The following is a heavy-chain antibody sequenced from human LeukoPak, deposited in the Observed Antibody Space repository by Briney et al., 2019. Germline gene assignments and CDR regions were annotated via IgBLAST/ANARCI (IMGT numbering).Heavy chain of an antibody. CDR1: GLIFDHYT. CDR3: AKFGLQ. Sequence: GGSLRLSCEVSGLIFDHYTMSWVRQAPGKGPEWVSTVSRSGDATYYADSVKGRFTISRDNSKNTVYLQMNSLRVDDTAVYYCAKFGLQWGQGTLVTVSS. CDR2: VSRSGDAT. D-gene: IGHD4-11*01. V-gene: IGHV3-23*01. J-gene: IGHJ4*02.